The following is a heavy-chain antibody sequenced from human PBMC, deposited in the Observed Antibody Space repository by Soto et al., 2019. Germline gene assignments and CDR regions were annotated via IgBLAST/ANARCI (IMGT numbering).Heavy chain of an antibody. CDR3: ARDRMVATYYYYYGMDV. D-gene: IGHD5-12*01. Sequence: PGGSLRLSCAASVFTFSSYSMNWVRQAPGKGLEWVSYISSSSSTIYYADSVKGRFTISRDNAKNSLYLQMNSLRDEDTAVYYCARDRMVATYYYYYGMDVWGQGTTVTVSS. V-gene: IGHV3-48*02. J-gene: IGHJ6*02. CDR2: ISSSSSTI. CDR1: VFTFSSYS.